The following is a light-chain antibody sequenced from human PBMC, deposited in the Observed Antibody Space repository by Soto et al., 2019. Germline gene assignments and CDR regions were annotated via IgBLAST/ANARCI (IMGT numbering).Light chain of an antibody. V-gene: IGLV1-40*01. J-gene: IGLJ3*02. CDR3: QSYDSSLSGSV. Sequence: QSVLTHPTSVSGAPGQRVTFSCTGSSSNIGAGYDVHWYQQLPGTAPKLLIYGNSHRPSGVPDRFSGSKSGTSASLAITGLQAEDEADYYCQSYDSSLSGSVFGGGTQLTVL. CDR1: SSNIGAGYD. CDR2: GNS.